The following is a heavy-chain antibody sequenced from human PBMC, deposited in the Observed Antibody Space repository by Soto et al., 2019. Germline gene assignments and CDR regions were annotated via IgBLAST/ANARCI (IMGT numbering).Heavy chain of an antibody. Sequence: PGGSLRLSCAASGFTFITAWMNWVRQAPGKGLEWVGRIKSKNDGGTTDYAAPVKGRFTISRDDSKNTLYLQMNSLRAEDTAVNYCAKSYYDSSGLTTPDYWGQGTLVTVSS. CDR2: IKSKNDGGTT. CDR3: AKSYYDSSGLTTPDY. V-gene: IGHV3-15*07. D-gene: IGHD3-22*01. CDR1: GFTFITAW. J-gene: IGHJ4*02.